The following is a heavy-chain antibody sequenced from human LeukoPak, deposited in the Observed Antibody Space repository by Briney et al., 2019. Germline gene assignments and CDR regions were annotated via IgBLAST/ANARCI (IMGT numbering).Heavy chain of an antibody. CDR1: GFTFSSYG. Sequence: SGGSLRLSCVASGFTFSSYGMSWVRQAPGKGLEWVSYISGSGDEIHYADSVKGRFTISRDNSKNTLYLQMNSLRAEDTAVYYCAKDREPAAGNYFDYWGQGTLVTVSS. CDR3: AKDREPAAGNYFDY. CDR2: ISGSGDEI. D-gene: IGHD6-13*01. J-gene: IGHJ4*02. V-gene: IGHV3-23*01.